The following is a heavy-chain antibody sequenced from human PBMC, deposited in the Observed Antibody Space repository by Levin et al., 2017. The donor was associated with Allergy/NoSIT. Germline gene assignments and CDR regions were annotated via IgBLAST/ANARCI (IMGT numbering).Heavy chain of an antibody. Sequence: PSQTLSLTCTVSGDSVTSSSYYWGWIRQPPGKGLECIGTIYYTGSTYFNPSLKSRVTISIDTPKNQFSLNLSSVTAADTAVYYCARLGRGYDFWSGYPSAGMFDYWGQGILVTVSS. J-gene: IGHJ4*02. CDR3: ARLGRGYDFWSGYPSAGMFDY. CDR1: GDSVTSSSYY. V-gene: IGHV4-39*01. CDR2: IYYTGST. D-gene: IGHD3-3*01.